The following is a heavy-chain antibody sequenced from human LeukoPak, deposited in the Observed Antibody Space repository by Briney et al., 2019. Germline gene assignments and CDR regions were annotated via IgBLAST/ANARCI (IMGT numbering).Heavy chain of an antibody. Sequence: GGSLRLPCAASGFTFSSYAMHWVRQAPGKGLEWVAVISYDGSNKYYADSVKGRFTISRDNSKNTLYLQMNSLRAEDTAVYYCAREDTAMALVDYWGQGTLVTVSS. CDR3: AREDTAMALVDY. CDR1: GFTFSSYA. D-gene: IGHD5-18*01. J-gene: IGHJ4*02. V-gene: IGHV3-30-3*01. CDR2: ISYDGSNK.